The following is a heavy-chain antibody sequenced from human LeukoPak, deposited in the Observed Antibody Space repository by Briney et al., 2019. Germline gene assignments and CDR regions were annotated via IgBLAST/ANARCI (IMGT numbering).Heavy chain of an antibody. CDR2: ISASGSPT. CDR1: GFTFTDYA. D-gene: IGHD6-19*01. CDR3: AKARTPYNSGFDY. Sequence: PGGSLRLSCAASGFTFTDYAMGWVRQAPGQGLEGASTISASGSPTYYADSVRGRFTISRDNSKNTLSLQMSSLRAEDTAVYYCAKARTPYNSGFDYWGQGTLVTVSS. V-gene: IGHV3-23*01. J-gene: IGHJ4*02.